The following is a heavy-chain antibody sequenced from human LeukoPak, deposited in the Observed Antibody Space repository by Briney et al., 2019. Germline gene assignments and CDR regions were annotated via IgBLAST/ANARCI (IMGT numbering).Heavy chain of an antibody. CDR2: ISSSSSYI. V-gene: IGHV3-21*01. Sequence: AGGSLRLSCAASGFTFSSYSMNWVRQAPGKGLEWVSSISSSSSYIYYADSVKGRFTISRDNAKNSLYLQMNSLRAEDTAVYYCARERGDTYYYDSSGYPRYNWFDPWGQGTLVTVSS. CDR1: GFTFSSYS. CDR3: ARERGDTYYYDSSGYPRYNWFDP. D-gene: IGHD3-22*01. J-gene: IGHJ5*02.